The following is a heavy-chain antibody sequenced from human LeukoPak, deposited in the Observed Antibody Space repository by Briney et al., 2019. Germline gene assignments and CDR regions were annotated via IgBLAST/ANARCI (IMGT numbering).Heavy chain of an antibody. Sequence: GGSLRLSCAASGFTFSSYAMSWVRQAPGKGLEWVSAISGSGGSTYYADSVKGRFTISRDNAKNSLYLQMNSLRAEDTAVYYCASEIIAAAVRPMDVWGKGTTVTVSS. J-gene: IGHJ6*03. D-gene: IGHD6-13*01. CDR1: GFTFSSYA. CDR2: ISGSGGST. CDR3: ASEIIAAAVRPMDV. V-gene: IGHV3-23*01.